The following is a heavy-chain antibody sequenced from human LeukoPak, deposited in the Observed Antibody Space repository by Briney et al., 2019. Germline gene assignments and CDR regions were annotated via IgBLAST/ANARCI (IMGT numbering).Heavy chain of an antibody. Sequence: GGSLRLSCAASGFTFSSYAMSWVRQAPGKGLEWVSAISGSGGSTYYADSVKGRFTISRDNSKNTLYLQMSSLRAEDTAVYYCARGTTVTAWYFDLWGRGTLVTVSS. D-gene: IGHD4-17*01. CDR1: GFTFSSYA. J-gene: IGHJ2*01. CDR2: ISGSGGST. CDR3: ARGTTVTAWYFDL. V-gene: IGHV3-23*01.